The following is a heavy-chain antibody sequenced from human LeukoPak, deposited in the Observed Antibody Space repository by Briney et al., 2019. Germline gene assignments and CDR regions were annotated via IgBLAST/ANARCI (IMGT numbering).Heavy chain of an antibody. CDR1: GYTFTTYT. V-gene: IGHV1-3*01. Sequence: ASVKVSCKASGYTFTTYTMHWVRQAPGQRLEWMGWINAGNGNTKYSQKFQGGVTITRDTSASTAYMELSSLRSEDTAMYYCARDLGLSSGYAYYYYGMDVWGQGTTVIVSS. D-gene: IGHD3-22*01. CDR2: INAGNGNT. CDR3: ARDLGLSSGYAYYYYGMDV. J-gene: IGHJ6*02.